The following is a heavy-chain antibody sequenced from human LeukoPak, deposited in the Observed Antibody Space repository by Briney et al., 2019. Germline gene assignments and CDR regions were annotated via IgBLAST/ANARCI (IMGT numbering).Heavy chain of an antibody. J-gene: IGHJ4*02. Sequence: GGSLRLSCGASGFTFSGSAMHWVRQGPGKGLEWVAYIQHHGNNKYYADSVKGRFTISRDNSKGSLYLQMNSLRADDTAVYYCAKDGSWSCTDWGQGTLVRVSS. CDR3: AKDGSWSCTD. CDR2: IQHHGNNK. V-gene: IGHV3-30*02. D-gene: IGHD2-8*02. CDR1: GFTFSGSA.